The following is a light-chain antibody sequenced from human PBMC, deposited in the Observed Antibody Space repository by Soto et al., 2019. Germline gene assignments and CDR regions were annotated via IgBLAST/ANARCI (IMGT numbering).Light chain of an antibody. CDR3: QQYYSFPQT. V-gene: IGKV1D-8*01. Sequence: TGYRVTITCRASQSISSYLAWYQQKPGKAPELLIYAASTLQSGVPSRFSGSGSGTDFTLTISCLQSEDFATYYCQQYYSFPQTFGQGTKVDIK. CDR2: AAS. J-gene: IGKJ1*01. CDR1: QSISSY.